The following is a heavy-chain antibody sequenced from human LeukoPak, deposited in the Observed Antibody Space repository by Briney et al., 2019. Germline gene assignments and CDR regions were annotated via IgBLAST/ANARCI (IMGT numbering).Heavy chain of an antibody. J-gene: IGHJ2*01. D-gene: IGHD3-3*01. CDR1: GGSISSGSYY. CDR3: ATTYYDFWSGYFRCFVL. CDR2: IYTSGST. Sequence: SETPSLTCTVSGGSISSGSYYWSWIRQPAGKGLEWIGRIYTSGSTNYNPSLKSRVTISVDTSKNQFSLELSSVTAADTAVYYCATTYYDFWSGYFRCFVLWGRGTLVTVSS. V-gene: IGHV4-61*02.